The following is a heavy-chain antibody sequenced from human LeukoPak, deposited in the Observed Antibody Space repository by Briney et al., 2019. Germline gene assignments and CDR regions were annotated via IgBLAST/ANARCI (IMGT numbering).Heavy chain of an antibody. CDR1: GFTVSSNS. Sequence: QPGGSLRLSCTVSGFTVSSNSMSWVRQAPGKGLEWVSFIYSDNTHYSDSVKGRFTISRDNSKNTLYLQMNSLRAEDTDVYYCARRAGAYSHPYDYWGQGTLVTVSS. CDR3: ARRAGAYSHPYDY. V-gene: IGHV3-53*01. CDR2: IYSDNT. D-gene: IGHD4/OR15-4a*01. J-gene: IGHJ4*02.